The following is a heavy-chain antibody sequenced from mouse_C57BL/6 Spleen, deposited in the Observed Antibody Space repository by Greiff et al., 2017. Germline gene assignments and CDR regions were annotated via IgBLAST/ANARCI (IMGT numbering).Heavy chain of an antibody. CDR2: IYPGDGDT. CDR1: GYAFSSYW. D-gene: IGHD1-1*01. J-gene: IGHJ2*01. Sequence: QVQLKESGAELVKPGASVKISCKASGYAFSSYWMNWVKQRPGKGLEWIGQIYPGDGDTNYNGKFKGKATLTADKSSSTAYMQLSSLTSEDSAVYFCARSFTTGGDYWGQGTTLTVSS. V-gene: IGHV1-80*01. CDR3: ARSFTTGGDY.